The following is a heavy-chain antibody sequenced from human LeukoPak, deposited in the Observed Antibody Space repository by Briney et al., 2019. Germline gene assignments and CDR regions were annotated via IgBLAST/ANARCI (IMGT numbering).Heavy chain of an antibody. CDR2: IFTGGRT. D-gene: IGHD3-3*02. CDR1: GGSFSGYY. J-gene: IGHJ4*01. CDR3: ARSISDYSNFVFDY. Sequence: SETLSLTCAVYGGSFSGYYWSWIRQPAGKGLEWIGRIFTGGRTNYNPSLKSRVTISLDTSKNQFSLNLTSVTAADTAVYYCARSISDYSNFVFDYWGQGILVTVSS. V-gene: IGHV4-59*10.